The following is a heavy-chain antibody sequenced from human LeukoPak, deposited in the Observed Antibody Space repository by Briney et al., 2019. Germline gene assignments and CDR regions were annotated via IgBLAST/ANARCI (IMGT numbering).Heavy chain of an antibody. CDR1: GGTFSSYA. CDR2: IIPIFGTA. J-gene: IGHJ3*02. CDR3: ARDNNDYGDYERAFDI. V-gene: IGHV1-69*05. D-gene: IGHD4-17*01. Sequence: SVKVSCKASGGTFSSYAISWVRQAPGQGLEWMGGIIPIFGTANYAQKFQGRVTITTDESTSTAYMELSSLRSEDTAVYYCARDNNDYGDYERAFDIWGQGTMVTVSS.